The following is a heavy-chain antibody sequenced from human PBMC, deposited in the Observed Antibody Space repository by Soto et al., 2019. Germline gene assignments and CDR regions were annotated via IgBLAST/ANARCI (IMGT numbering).Heavy chain of an antibody. D-gene: IGHD3-22*01. CDR1: GGPFSSYA. CDR3: ARDRAPYYYDSSRYYYGMDV. CDR2: IIPIFGTA. Sequence: SVKVSCKASGGPFSSYAISWVLQAPGQGLEWMGGIIPIFGTANYAQKFQGRVTITADESTSTAYMELSSLRSEDTAVYYCARDRAPYYYDSSRYYYGMDVWGQGTTVTVSS. J-gene: IGHJ6*02. V-gene: IGHV1-69*13.